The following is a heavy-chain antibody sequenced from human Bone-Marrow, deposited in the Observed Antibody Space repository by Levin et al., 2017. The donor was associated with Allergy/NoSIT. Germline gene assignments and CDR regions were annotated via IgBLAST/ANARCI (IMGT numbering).Heavy chain of an antibody. CDR3: ARAAGAAGRGGMDV. Sequence: SCATSGFSFKTFGMAWVRQAPGKGLEWVSSITSTSKYIYYADSVQGRFNISRDNADNSLYLQMDRLRGEDTAVYYCARAAGAAGRGGMDVWGQGTSVTVSS. D-gene: IGHD6-13*01. V-gene: IGHV3-21*01. CDR1: GFSFKTFG. CDR2: ITSTSKYI. J-gene: IGHJ6*02.